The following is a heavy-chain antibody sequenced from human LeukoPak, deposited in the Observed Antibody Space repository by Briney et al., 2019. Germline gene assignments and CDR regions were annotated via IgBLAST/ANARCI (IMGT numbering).Heavy chain of an antibody. CDR3: AREMEQWLVQGEFDY. J-gene: IGHJ4*02. CDR2: IIPIFGTA. V-gene: IGHV1-69*05. D-gene: IGHD6-19*01. CDR1: GGTFSSYA. Sequence: SVKVSCKASGGTFSSYAISWVRQAPGQGLEWMGRIIPIFGTANYAQKFQGRVTITTNESTSTAYMELSSLRSEDTAVYYCAREMEQWLVQGEFDYWGQGTLVTVSS.